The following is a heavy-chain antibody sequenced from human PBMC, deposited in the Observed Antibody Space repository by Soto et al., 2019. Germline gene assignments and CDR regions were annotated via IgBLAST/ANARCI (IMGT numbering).Heavy chain of an antibody. CDR1: GGSXSGGGYY. D-gene: IGHD2-2*01. CDR2: IYYSGST. Sequence: SETLSLTCTVSGGSXSGGGYYWSWIRQHPGKGLEWIGYIYYSGSTYYNPSLKSRVTISVDTSKNQFSLKLSSVTAADTAVYYCASLKIYCSSTSCYDYFDYWGQGTLVTVSS. CDR3: ASLKIYCSSTSCYDYFDY. J-gene: IGHJ4*02. V-gene: IGHV4-31*02.